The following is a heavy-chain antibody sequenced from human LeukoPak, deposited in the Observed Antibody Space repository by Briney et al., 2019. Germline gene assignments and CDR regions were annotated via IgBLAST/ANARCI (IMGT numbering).Heavy chain of an antibody. V-gene: IGHV3-64D*09. Sequence: PGGSLRLSCAASGFTFSNCSMHWVRQAPGKGLEYVSAISNNGDHTNYADSVKGRFTISRDNSKNTLYLQMSSLRAEDTAVYYCVKATVTSSYFDYFDSWGQGTRVTVSS. CDR2: ISNNGDHT. J-gene: IGHJ4*02. CDR1: GFTFSNCS. D-gene: IGHD4-17*01. CDR3: VKATVTSSYFDYFDS.